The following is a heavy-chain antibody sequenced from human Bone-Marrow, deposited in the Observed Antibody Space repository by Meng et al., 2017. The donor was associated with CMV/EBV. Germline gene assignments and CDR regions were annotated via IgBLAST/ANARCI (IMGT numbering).Heavy chain of an antibody. CDR2: TRDKANSYTT. CDR3: ARVSGAFQRSFDY. D-gene: IGHD1-26*01. J-gene: IGHJ4*02. Sequence: GESLKISCAASGFTFSSYAMSWVRQAPGKGLEWVGRTRDKANSYTTEYAASVKGRFIISRDDSRDSVFLQMNSLKTEDTAVYYCARVSGAFQRSFDYWGQGTLVTVSS. CDR1: GFTFSSYA. V-gene: IGHV3-72*01.